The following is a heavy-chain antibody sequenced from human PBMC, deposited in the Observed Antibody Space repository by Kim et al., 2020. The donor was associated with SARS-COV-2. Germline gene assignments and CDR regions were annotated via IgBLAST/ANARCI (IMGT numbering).Heavy chain of an antibody. V-gene: IGHV4-34*01. CDR2: INHSGST. Sequence: SETLSLTCAVYGGSFSGYYWSWIRQPPGKGLEWIGEINHSGSTNYNPSLKSRVTISVDTSKNQFSLKLSSVTAADTAVYYCARGVVVVAATPELTDRLDYWGQGTLVTVSS. D-gene: IGHD2-15*01. J-gene: IGHJ4*02. CDR3: ARGVVVVAATPELTDRLDY. CDR1: GGSFSGYY.